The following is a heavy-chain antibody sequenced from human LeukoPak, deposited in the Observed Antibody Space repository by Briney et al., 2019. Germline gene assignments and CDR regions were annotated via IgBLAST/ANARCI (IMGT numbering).Heavy chain of an antibody. J-gene: IGHJ5*02. CDR1: GGSISSYY. V-gene: IGHV4-59*01. CDR3: ARGGYYGSGNDFRFDP. D-gene: IGHD3-10*01. Sequence: SETLSLTCTVSGGSISSYYWSWLRQPPGKGLEWIGYIYYSGSTNYKPSLKSRVTLSVDTSKNQFSLKLNSVTAADTAVYYCARGGYYGSGNDFRFDPWGQGTLVTVSS. CDR2: IYYSGST.